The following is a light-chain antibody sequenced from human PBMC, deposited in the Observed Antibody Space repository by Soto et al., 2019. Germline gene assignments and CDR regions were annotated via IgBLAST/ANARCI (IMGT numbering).Light chain of an antibody. CDR1: HSVNSH. CDR2: GAS. J-gene: IGKJ5*01. CDR3: QHYGSSLSIT. Sequence: MMMTQSPSTLSVSPWERFTLSFMTSHSVNSHVAWYQQKPGQAPRLLLYGASTRATGIPVRFSGSGFGTEFTLTISSLQSEDFAVYYCQHYGSSLSITFGQGTRLEIK. V-gene: IGKV3-15*01.